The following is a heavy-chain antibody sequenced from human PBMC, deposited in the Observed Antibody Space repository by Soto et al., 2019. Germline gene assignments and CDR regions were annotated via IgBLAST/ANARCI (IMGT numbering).Heavy chain of an antibody. CDR2: IYYSGST. CDR3: ARENCSGGSCPLLDY. J-gene: IGHJ4*02. CDR1: GGSISSYY. Sequence: SETLSLTCTVSGGSISSYYWSWIRQPPGKGLEWIGYIYYSGSTNYNPSLKSRVTISVGTSKNQFSLKLSSVTAADTAVYYCARENCSGGSCPLLDYWGQGTLVTVSS. V-gene: IGHV4-59*01. D-gene: IGHD2-15*01.